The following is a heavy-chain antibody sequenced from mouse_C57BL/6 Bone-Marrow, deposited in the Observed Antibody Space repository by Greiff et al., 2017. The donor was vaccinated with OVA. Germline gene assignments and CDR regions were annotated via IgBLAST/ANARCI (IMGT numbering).Heavy chain of an antibody. J-gene: IGHJ4*01. D-gene: IGHD3-1*01. Sequence: DVKLVESGGGLVQPKGSLKLSCAASGFSFNTYAMNWVRQAPGKGLEWVARIRSKSNNYATYYADSVKDRFTISRDDSESMLYLQMNNVKTEDTAMYYCQKWHSSGRGDYWGQGTSVTVSS. CDR3: QKWHSSGRGDY. CDR2: IRSKSNNYAT. V-gene: IGHV10-1*01. CDR1: GFSFNTYA.